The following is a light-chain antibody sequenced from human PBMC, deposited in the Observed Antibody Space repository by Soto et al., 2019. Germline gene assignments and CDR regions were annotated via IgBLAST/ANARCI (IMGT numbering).Light chain of an antibody. J-gene: IGKJ1*01. CDR3: QQYFTNPWT. CDR1: QSVSSRY. Sequence: EIVLTQSPGTRSLSPGERATLSFRASQSVSSRYLAWYQQKPGQAPRLLIYASSNRATGIPERFSGSASGTDFTLSISSLQAEDVEVYFCQQYFTNPWTFGQGTKVDIK. V-gene: IGKV3-20*01. CDR2: ASS.